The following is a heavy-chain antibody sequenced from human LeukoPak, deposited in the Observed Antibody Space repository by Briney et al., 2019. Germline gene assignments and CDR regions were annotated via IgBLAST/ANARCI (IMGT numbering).Heavy chain of an antibody. Sequence: KPSETLSLTCTVSGGSISSYYWSWIRQPPGKGLEWIGEINHSGSTNYNPSLKSRVTISVDTSKNQFSLKLSSVTAADTAVYYCARPYYYGSGSYVGWGQGTLVTVSS. CDR1: GGSISSYY. CDR3: ARPYYYGSGSYVG. V-gene: IGHV4-34*01. D-gene: IGHD3-10*01. CDR2: INHSGST. J-gene: IGHJ4*02.